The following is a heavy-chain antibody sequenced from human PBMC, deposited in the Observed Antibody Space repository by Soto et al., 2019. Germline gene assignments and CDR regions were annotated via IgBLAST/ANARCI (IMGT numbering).Heavy chain of an antibody. V-gene: IGHV3-30*03. CDR2: ISYDGSNT. Sequence: GGSLRLSCVASGFTFSSYGMHWVRQAPGKGLEWVAIISYDGSNTYYADSVKGRFTISRDNAKNSLYLQMNSLRAEDTAVYYCARGSDDSSGYYLLGVYYFDYWGQGTLVTVSS. D-gene: IGHD3-22*01. CDR1: GFTFSSYG. CDR3: ARGSDDSSGYYLLGVYYFDY. J-gene: IGHJ4*02.